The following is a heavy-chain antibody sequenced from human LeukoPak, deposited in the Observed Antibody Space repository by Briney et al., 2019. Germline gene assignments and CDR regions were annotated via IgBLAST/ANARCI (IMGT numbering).Heavy chain of an antibody. D-gene: IGHD2-2*01. CDR1: GGTFSNYA. V-gene: IGHV1-69*04. CDR3: ATGEGCNTNSFTLDF. CDR2: IIPLLDIA. Sequence: ASVKVSCKASGGTFSNYAISWVRQAPGQGLEWMGRIIPLLDIADDAQKFQGRVTITADKSTNTAYMELSSLRSEDTAVYYCATGEGCNTNSFTLDFWGQGTLVTVSS. J-gene: IGHJ4*02.